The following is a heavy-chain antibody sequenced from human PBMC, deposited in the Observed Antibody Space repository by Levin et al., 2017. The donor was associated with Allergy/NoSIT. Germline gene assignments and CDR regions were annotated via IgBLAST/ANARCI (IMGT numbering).Heavy chain of an antibody. Sequence: TLSLTCTVSGGAIGTSGYYWSWVRQHPGKGLEWIGYIHYSGSTHYSSSLKSRVSISADSSERKFSLRLTSVTAADTAVYYCARAGRHGDYTALFKYYCDSWGQGTLVTVSS. CDR2: IHYSGST. CDR1: GGAIGTSGYY. D-gene: IGHD4-17*01. J-gene: IGHJ4*02. CDR3: ARAGRHGDYTALFKYYCDS. V-gene: IGHV4-31*03.